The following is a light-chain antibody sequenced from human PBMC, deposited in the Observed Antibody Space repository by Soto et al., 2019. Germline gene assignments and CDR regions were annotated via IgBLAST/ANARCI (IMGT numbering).Light chain of an antibody. CDR1: SSDVGGYNY. Sequence: QSALTQPPSASGSPGQSVTISCTGTSSDVGGYNYVSWYQQHPGKAPKLMIYEVSKRPSGVPDRFSGSKSGNTASLPVSGLQAEDEADYYCSSYAGINNLVFGGGTKLTVL. J-gene: IGLJ2*01. CDR3: SSYAGINNLV. CDR2: EVS. V-gene: IGLV2-8*01.